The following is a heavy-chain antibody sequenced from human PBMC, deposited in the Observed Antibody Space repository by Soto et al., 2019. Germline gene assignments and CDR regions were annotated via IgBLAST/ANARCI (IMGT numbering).Heavy chain of an antibody. J-gene: IGHJ4*02. CDR3: ARRAETNGWNGFGADKYYFDF. D-gene: IGHD1-1*01. Sequence: ASVKVSCKAFGYTFTSYDIYWVRQATGQGLEWMGWMNPNTGNSAYAQKFQGRVTVTSDTSINTVHMELSSPRSEDTAVYYCARRAETNGWNGFGADKYYFDFWGQGTLVTVSS. CDR1: GYTFTSYD. CDR2: MNPNTGNS. V-gene: IGHV1-8*01.